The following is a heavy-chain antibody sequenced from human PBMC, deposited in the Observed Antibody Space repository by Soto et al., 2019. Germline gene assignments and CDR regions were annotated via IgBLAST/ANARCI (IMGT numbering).Heavy chain of an antibody. CDR1: GFSLSNARKG. CDR3: ARTGPARVILNFYYYSYYMDV. Sequence: QVTLKKSGPVLVKPTETLTLTCTVSGFSLSNARKGVSWIRQPPEKAREWLEHIFSNDEKSYNTSLKSRLTNAKSTTNTEVVLTMTSMDSVATATYSFARTGPARVILNFYYYSYYMDVSGKGTTVTVSS. D-gene: IGHD3-9*01. J-gene: IGHJ6*03. V-gene: IGHV2-26*01. CDR2: IFSNDEK.